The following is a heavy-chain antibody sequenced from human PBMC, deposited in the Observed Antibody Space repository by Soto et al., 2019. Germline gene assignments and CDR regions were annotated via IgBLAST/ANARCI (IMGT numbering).Heavy chain of an antibody. CDR2: ITGSGDST. J-gene: IGHJ4*02. Sequence: EVQLSESGGGLVQPGGSLRLSCAASGFTFSRYGMSWVRQAPGKGLEWVSAITGSGDSTYYADSVKGRFTISRDSSNNRVYLQMNSLRADDSAVYYCVKLRLERLYLDSWGLGALVIVSS. CDR1: GFTFSRYG. V-gene: IGHV3-23*01. CDR3: VKLRLERLYLDS. D-gene: IGHD1-1*01.